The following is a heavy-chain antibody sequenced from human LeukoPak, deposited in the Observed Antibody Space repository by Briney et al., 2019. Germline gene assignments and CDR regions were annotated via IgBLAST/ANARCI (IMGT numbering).Heavy chain of an antibody. CDR2: ISSSSSYI. CDR1: GFTFSSYS. D-gene: IGHD3-22*01. CDR3: ERRHYYDSSGYYCVDH. Sequence: PGGSLRLSCAASGFTFSSYSMSWVRQAPGKGLEWVSSISSSSSYIYYADSVKGRFTISRDNAKNSLYLQMNSLRAEDTAVFYCERRHYYDSSGYYCVDHWGEGTLVPVSS. J-gene: IGHJ4*02. V-gene: IGHV3-21*01.